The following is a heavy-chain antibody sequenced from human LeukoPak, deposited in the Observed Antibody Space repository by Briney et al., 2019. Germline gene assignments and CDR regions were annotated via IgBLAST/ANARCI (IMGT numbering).Heavy chain of an antibody. CDR3: ARVVRKYCSSTSCHSPFDY. V-gene: IGHV3-30*01. Sequence: PGGSLRLSCAASGFTFSSYAMHWVRQVPGKGLEWVAVISYDGSNKYYADSVKGRFTISRDNSKNTLYLQMNSLRAEDTAVYYCARVVRKYCSSTSCHSPFDYWGQGTLVTVSS. CDR1: GFTFSSYA. CDR2: ISYDGSNK. D-gene: IGHD2-2*01. J-gene: IGHJ4*02.